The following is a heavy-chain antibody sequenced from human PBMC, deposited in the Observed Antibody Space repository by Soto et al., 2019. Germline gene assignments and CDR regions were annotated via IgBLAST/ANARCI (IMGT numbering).Heavy chain of an antibody. CDR2: ISAYNGNT. D-gene: IGHD3-9*01. J-gene: IGHJ4*02. CDR1: GYTFTSYG. CDR3: ARGKDDILTGYFDY. Sequence: ASVKVSCKASGYTFTSYGISWVRQAPGQGLEWMGWISAYNGNTNYAQKLRGRVTMTTDTSTSTAYMELRSLRSDDTAVYYCARGKDDILTGYFDYWGQGTLVTVSS. V-gene: IGHV1-18*01.